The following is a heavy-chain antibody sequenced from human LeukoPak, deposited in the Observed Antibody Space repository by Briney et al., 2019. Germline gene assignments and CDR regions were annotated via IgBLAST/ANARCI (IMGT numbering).Heavy chain of an antibody. D-gene: IGHD1-7*01. CDR3: ARDPRTGNYWGHYYGMDV. V-gene: IGHV6-1*01. CDR1: GDSVSSNSAA. CDR2: TYYRSKWYN. J-gene: IGHJ6*02. Sequence: SQTLSLTCAISGDSVSSNSAAWNWIRQSPSRGLEWLGRTYYRSKWYNDYAVSVKSRITINPDTSKNQFSLQLNSVTPEDTAVYYCARDPRTGNYWGHYYGMDVWGQGTTVTVSS.